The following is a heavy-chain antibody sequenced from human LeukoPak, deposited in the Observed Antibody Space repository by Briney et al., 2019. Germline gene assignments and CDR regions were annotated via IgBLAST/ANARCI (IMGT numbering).Heavy chain of an antibody. CDR1: GLSYSDSY. J-gene: IGHJ4*02. Sequence: GGSLRLSCAASGLSYSDSYMTWIRQAPGKGLEWVSYISSSGSYTNYADSVKGRFTISRDNSKNTLYLQMNSLRAEDTAVYYCAKEEGEGPTEGSFDYWGQGTLVTVSS. V-gene: IGHV3-11*05. D-gene: IGHD3-16*01. CDR3: AKEEGEGPTEGSFDY. CDR2: ISSSGSYT.